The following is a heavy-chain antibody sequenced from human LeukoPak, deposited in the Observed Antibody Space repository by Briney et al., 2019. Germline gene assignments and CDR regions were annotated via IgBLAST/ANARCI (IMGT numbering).Heavy chain of an antibody. CDR3: ARGGYSYVLPFDY. CDR2: ISSSGSTI. CDR1: GFTFSDYY. V-gene: IGHV3-11*01. J-gene: IGHJ4*02. D-gene: IGHD5-18*01. Sequence: GGSLRLSCAASGFTFSDYYMSWLRQAPGKGPEWVSYISSSGSTIYYADSVKGRFTISRDNAKNSLYLQMNSLRAEDTAVYYCARGGYSYVLPFDYWGQGTLVTVSS.